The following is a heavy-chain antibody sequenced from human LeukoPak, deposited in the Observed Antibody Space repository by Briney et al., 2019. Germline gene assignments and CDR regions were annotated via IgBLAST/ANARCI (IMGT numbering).Heavy chain of an antibody. J-gene: IGHJ4*02. V-gene: IGHV3-21*01. D-gene: IGHD4-17*01. CDR1: GFTFSTYN. Sequence: AGGSLRLSCAASGFTFSTYNINWVRQTPGKGLEWVSSITISITYIYYADSVKGRFTISRDNAKNSLYLQMNSLRARDTAVYYCARGGDYGFYYFDYWGQGTLVTVSS. CDR2: ITISITYI. CDR3: ARGGDYGFYYFDY.